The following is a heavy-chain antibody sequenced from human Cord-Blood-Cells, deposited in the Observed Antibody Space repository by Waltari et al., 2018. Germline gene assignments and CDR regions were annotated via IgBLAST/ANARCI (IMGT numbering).Heavy chain of an antibody. Sequence: QVQLQQWGAGLLKPSETLSLTCAVYGGSFSGYYWSWIRQPPGKGLEWIGEINHSGSTNYNPSLKSRVTISVDTSKNHFSLKLSSVTAADTAVYYCARGGEDNWFDPWGQGTLVTVSS. CDR1: GGSFSGYY. CDR2: INHSGST. V-gene: IGHV4-34*01. D-gene: IGHD3-10*01. CDR3: ARGGEDNWFDP. J-gene: IGHJ5*02.